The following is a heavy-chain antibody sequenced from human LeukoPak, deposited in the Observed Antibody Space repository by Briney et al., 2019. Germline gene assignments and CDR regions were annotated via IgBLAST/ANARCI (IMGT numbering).Heavy chain of an antibody. CDR3: ARARWSVVPAACNFDY. CDR2: MNPNSGNT. CDR1: GYTFTSYD. J-gene: IGHJ4*02. Sequence: GASVKVSCKASGYTFTSYDINWVRQATGQGLEWMGWMNPNSGNTGYAQKFQGGVTMTRNTSISTAYMELSSLRSEDTAVYYCARARWSVVPAACNFDYWGQGTLVTVSS. D-gene: IGHD2-2*01. V-gene: IGHV1-8*01.